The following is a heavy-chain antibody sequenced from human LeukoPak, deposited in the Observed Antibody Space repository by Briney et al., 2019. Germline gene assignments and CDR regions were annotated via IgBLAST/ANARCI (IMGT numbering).Heavy chain of an antibody. CDR3: SRGPSSPTFDI. Sequence: GASVKVSCKASGYTFTSYHIHWVRQAPGQGLEWMGLINPSGGNTGYAQKFQGRVTMTRDTSTSTVYMELSSLRSEDTAVYYCSRGPSSPTFDIWGQGTMVTVSS. J-gene: IGHJ3*02. CDR2: INPSGGNT. CDR1: GYTFTSYH. V-gene: IGHV1-46*03.